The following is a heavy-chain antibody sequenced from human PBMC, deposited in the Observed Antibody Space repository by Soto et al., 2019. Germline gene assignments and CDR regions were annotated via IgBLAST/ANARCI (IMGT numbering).Heavy chain of an antibody. CDR2: IIPFFKAT. J-gene: IGHJ6*02. CDR3: AGDVTVNYYASTYYYYAMDV. CDR1: GGTFTSHA. V-gene: IGHV1-69*01. D-gene: IGHD3-10*01. Sequence: QVQLVQSGAEVKMPESSVQVSCKASGGTFTSHAISWVRQAPGQGLEWMGVIIPFFKATNYAQKFQGRVTITADDSMSTVYMDLYSLTSDDTAIYYFAGDVTVNYYASTYYYYAMDVWGQGTTVTVSS.